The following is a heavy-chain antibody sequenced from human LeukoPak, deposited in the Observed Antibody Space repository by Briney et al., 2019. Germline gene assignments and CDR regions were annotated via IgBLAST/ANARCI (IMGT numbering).Heavy chain of an antibody. D-gene: IGHD6-19*01. CDR2: MHEDGSEK. CDR3: ARSSSGWYYFDN. CDR1: GFTFSNYW. V-gene: IGHV3-7*04. J-gene: IGHJ4*02. Sequence: PGASLRLSCVASGFTFSNYWMTWVRQAPGKGLEWVATMHEDGSEKYYVDSVKGRFTMSRDSAKNSLYLQMNSLRAEDTAVYYCARSSSGWYYFDNWGQGILVTVSS.